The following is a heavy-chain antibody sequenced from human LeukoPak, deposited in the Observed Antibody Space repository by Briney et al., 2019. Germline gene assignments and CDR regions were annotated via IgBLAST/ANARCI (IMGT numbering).Heavy chain of an antibody. J-gene: IGHJ6*03. CDR3: AADGITIFGVAPPWAPLYYYMDV. CDR1: GFTFDDYG. D-gene: IGHD3-3*01. CDR2: INWNGGST. V-gene: IGHV3-20*04. Sequence: GGSLRLSCAASGFTFDDYGMTWVRQAPGKGLEWVSGINWNGGSTGYADSVKGRFTISRDNAKNSLYLQMNSLRAEDTAVYYCAADGITIFGVAPPWAPLYYYMDVWGKGTTVTVSS.